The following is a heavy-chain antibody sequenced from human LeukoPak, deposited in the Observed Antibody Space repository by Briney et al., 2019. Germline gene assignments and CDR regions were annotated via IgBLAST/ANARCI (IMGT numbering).Heavy chain of an antibody. D-gene: IGHD7-27*01. CDR1: GYTFTIYY. CDR2: INPSCGST. J-gene: IGHJ4*02. CDR3: ARAKQRLPTGGFDY. V-gene: IGHV1-46*01. Sequence: GAAVTVSCKASGYTFTIYYMHGVRQAPGQGVEGMGVINPSCGSTSYAQKFQGRVTMTRDTSTSTVYMELSSLRSEDTAVYYCARAKQRLPTGGFDYWGQGTLVTVSS.